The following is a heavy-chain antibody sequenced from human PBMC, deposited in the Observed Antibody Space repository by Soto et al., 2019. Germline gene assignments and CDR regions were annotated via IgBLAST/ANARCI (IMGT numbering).Heavy chain of an antibody. J-gene: IGHJ4*02. CDR3: ASVPYSYGSLYYLDY. CDR2: INPNSGST. CDR1: GYTFTHYH. D-gene: IGHD3-10*01. V-gene: IGHV1-46*01. Sequence: ASVKGSCKASGYTFTHYHIHWVRQAPEQGLEWMGIINPNSGSTTYAQKFQGRVTMTRDTSTSTVYMELTSLTSEDTAIYYCASVPYSYGSLYYLDYWGQGTLVTVS.